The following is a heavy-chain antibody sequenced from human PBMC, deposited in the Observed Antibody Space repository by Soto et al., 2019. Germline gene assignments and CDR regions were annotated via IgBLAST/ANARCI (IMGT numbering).Heavy chain of an antibody. CDR3: ARDKLGRYFD. Sequence: SETLSLTCTVSGGSISSGGYYWSWIRQHPGKGLEWSGYIYYSGSTYYNPSLKSRVTISVDTSKNQFSLKLSSVTAADTAVYYCARDKLGRYFDWGQGTLVTVSS. CDR2: IYYSGST. V-gene: IGHV4-31*03. J-gene: IGHJ4*02. CDR1: GGSISSGGYY. D-gene: IGHD3-9*01.